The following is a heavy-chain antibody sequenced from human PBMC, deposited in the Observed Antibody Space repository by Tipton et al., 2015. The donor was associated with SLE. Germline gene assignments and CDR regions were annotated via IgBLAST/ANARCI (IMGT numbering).Heavy chain of an antibody. CDR1: GGSISSGSYY. Sequence: TLSLTCTVSGGSISSGSYYWSWIRQPAGKGLEWIGHIYTSGSTNYNPSLKSRVTISVDTSKNQFSLKLSSVTAADTAVYYCARDERLSSGWYFDYWGQGTLVAVSS. V-gene: IGHV4-61*09. CDR3: ARDERLSSGWYFDY. J-gene: IGHJ4*02. D-gene: IGHD6-19*01. CDR2: IYTSGST.